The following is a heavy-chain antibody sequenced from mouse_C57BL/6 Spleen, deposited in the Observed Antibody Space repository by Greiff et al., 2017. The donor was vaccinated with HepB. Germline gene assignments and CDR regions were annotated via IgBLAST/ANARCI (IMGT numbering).Heavy chain of an antibody. J-gene: IGHJ2*01. CDR1: GFSLTSYG. D-gene: IGHD1-1*02. CDR2: IWRGGST. CDR3: AKKAGGSSYLDY. Sequence: VKVVESGPGLVQPSQSLSITCTVSGFSLTSYGVHWVRQSPGKGLEWLGVIWRGGSTDYNAAFMSRLSITKDNSKSQVFFKMNSLQADDTAIYYCAKKAGGSSYLDYWGQGTTLTVSS. V-gene: IGHV2-5*01.